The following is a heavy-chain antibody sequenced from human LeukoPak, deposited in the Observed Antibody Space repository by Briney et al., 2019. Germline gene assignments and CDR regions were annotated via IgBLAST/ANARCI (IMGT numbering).Heavy chain of an antibody. D-gene: IGHD1-1*01. CDR1: GFAFSSYG. Sequence: ESGGSLRLSCAASGFAFSSYGMSWVRQAPGKGLEWVSGISDSGAYTYYADSVKGRFTISRDNSKNTVYVQMNSLRAEDTALYYCAKDRPTLDAFDIWGQGTMVTVSS. CDR3: AKDRPTLDAFDI. V-gene: IGHV3-23*01. J-gene: IGHJ3*02. CDR2: ISDSGAYT.